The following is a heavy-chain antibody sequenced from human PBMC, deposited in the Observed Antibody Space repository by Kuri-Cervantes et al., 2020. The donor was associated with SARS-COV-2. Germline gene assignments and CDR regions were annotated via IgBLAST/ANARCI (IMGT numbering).Heavy chain of an antibody. J-gene: IGHJ4*02. CDR3: ARHSYDFWSGSEPFDY. D-gene: IGHD3-3*01. CDR2: IYHSGSA. V-gene: IGHV4-38-2*01. Sequence: SETLSLTCAVSGYSISSGYYWGWIRQPPGKGLEWIGSIYHSGSAYYNPSLKSRVTISVDTSKNQFSLMLSSVTAADTAVYYCARHSYDFWSGSEPFDYWGQGTLVTVSS. CDR1: GYSISSGYY.